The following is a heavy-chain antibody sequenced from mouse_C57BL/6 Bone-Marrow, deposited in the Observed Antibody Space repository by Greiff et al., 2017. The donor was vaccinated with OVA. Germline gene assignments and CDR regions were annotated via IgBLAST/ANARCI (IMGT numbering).Heavy chain of an antibody. Sequence: VQGVESGAELARPGASVKLSCKASGYTFTSYGISWVKQRTGQGLEWIGEIYPRSGNTYYNEKFKGKATLTADKSSSTAYMELRSLTSEDSAVYFCAISSYDTFAYWGQGTLVTVSA. J-gene: IGHJ3*01. CDR3: AISSYDTFAY. CDR1: GYTFTSYG. D-gene: IGHD1-1*01. CDR2: IYPRSGNT. V-gene: IGHV1-81*01.